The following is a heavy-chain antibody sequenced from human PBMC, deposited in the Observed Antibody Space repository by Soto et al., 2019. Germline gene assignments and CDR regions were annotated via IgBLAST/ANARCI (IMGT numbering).Heavy chain of an antibody. CDR1: GGSISSNY. D-gene: IGHD6-13*01. Sequence: SETLSLTCTVSGGSISSNYWTWIRQPPGKGLEWIGYVYNSGSTNYNPSLKSRVTISEDTSKSQFSLKVNSMTAADTAVYYCARYRREAVAGYTLDNWGQGIFVTLSS. CDR3: ARYRREAVAGYTLDN. V-gene: IGHV4-59*01. CDR2: VYNSGST. J-gene: IGHJ4*02.